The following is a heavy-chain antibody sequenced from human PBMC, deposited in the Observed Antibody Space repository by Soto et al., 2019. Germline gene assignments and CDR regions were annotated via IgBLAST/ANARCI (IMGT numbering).Heavy chain of an antibody. CDR1: GFMFNDYE. J-gene: IGHJ4*02. V-gene: IGHV3-48*03. CDR2: ISEGGTTT. CDR3: VRDARGGGLLLWDG. Sequence: EVPLVESGGGLAQSGGSLRLSCAASGFMFNDYEMNWVRQAPGKGLEWVSYISEGGTTTHYTDSVKGRFTISRDNAKESLYLQMNSLTPEDTATYFCVRDARGGGLLLWDGWGQGVVVSVSS. D-gene: IGHD3-16*01.